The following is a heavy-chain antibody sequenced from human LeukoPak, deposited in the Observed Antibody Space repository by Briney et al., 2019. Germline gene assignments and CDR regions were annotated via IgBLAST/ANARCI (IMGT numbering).Heavy chain of an antibody. CDR2: ISGSGGST. CDR3: AKALDFYSGLFDY. J-gene: IGHJ4*02. D-gene: IGHD4-23*01. CDR1: GFTFSSYA. V-gene: IGHV3-23*01. Sequence: GGSLSLSCAASGFTFSSYAMSWVRQAPGKGLEWVSAISGSGGSTYYADSVRGRVTIAREKSKNTLYLQMNSLTAENTAVYYCAKALDFYSGLFDYWGQGTLVTVSS.